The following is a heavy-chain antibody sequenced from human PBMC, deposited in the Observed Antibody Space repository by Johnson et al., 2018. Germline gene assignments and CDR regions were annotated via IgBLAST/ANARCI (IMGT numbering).Heavy chain of an antibody. Sequence: QLVQSGGDLAQPGGSLRLSCAASGFTFGNYAMRWVRQAPGKGLEWVSSIEGDASGTYYADSVKGRFTISRDNSKNTLSLQMNSLRAEDTAAYYCWRMSTLGEERYWGQGTLVIVSS. CDR1: GFTFGNYA. CDR2: IEGDASGT. D-gene: IGHD3-16*01. J-gene: IGHJ4*02. CDR3: WRMSTLGEERY. V-gene: IGHV3-23*04.